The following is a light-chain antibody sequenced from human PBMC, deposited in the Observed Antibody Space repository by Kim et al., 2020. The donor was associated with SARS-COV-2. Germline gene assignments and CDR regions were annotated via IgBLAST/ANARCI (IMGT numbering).Light chain of an antibody. CDR3: GTWDSSLSVYV. Sequence: LTISCSGSSSNIGNNYVSWYQRLPGTAPNLIIYDNNKRPSGIPGRFSCSKTGTSATLGITGRQTGDEADYYCGTWDSSLSVYVFGTGTKVTVL. CDR1: SSNIGNNY. CDR2: DNN. V-gene: IGLV1-51*01. J-gene: IGLJ1*01.